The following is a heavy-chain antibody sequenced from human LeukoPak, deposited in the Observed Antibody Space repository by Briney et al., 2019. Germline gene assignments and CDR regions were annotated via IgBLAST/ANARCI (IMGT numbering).Heavy chain of an antibody. CDR3: ARRSAAGTDY. CDR1: GGSFSIYY. J-gene: IGHJ4*02. Sequence: PSETLSLTCTVSGGSFSIYYWSWIRQSAGKGLEWIGRIYISGSTNYNPSLKSRVTISVDTSKNQFSLKLSSVTAADTAVYYCARRSAAGTDYWGQGTLVTVSS. V-gene: IGHV4-4*07. D-gene: IGHD6-13*01. CDR2: IYISGST.